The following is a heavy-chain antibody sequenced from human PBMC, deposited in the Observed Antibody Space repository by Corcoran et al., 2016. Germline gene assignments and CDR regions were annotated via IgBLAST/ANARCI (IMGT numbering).Heavy chain of an antibody. CDR1: GGSISSSSYY. Sequence: QLQLQESGPGLVKPSETLSLTCTVSGGSISSSSYYWGWIRQPPGKGLGWIGSIYYSGSTYYNPSLKSRVTISVDTSKNQFSLKLSSVTAADTAVYYCARVGYYESSVDYWGQGTLVTVSS. CDR3: ARVGYYESSVDY. D-gene: IGHD3-22*01. V-gene: IGHV4-39*07. CDR2: IYYSGST. J-gene: IGHJ4*02.